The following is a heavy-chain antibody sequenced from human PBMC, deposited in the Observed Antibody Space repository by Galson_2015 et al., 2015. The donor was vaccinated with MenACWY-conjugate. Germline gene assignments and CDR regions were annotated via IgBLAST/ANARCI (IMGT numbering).Heavy chain of an antibody. CDR2: ISYDADNK. V-gene: IGHV3-30-3*01. D-gene: IGHD3-10*01. Sequence: SLRLSCEASGFTLDHYAMHWVRHAPGKGREWAALISYDADNKCYAQSVKDRFNISTDNSKNTLFLQMNSLRGKHTAAYHRAKGVLRIREVIITTGGSRPFDYWGQGTQVTVSS. J-gene: IGHJ4*02. CDR3: AKGVLRIREVIITTGGSRPFDY. CDR1: GFTLDHYA.